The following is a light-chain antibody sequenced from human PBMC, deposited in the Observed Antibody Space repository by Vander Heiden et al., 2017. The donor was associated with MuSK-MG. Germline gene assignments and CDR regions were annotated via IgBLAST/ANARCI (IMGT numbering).Light chain of an antibody. Sequence: DIQMTQSPSTLSASVGDRVTITCRASESIITWLAWHQQKPGKAPRLLIHKASTLDRGVPSRFTGGGSGTEFTLTISSLQPDDFATYYCQQDNNYPFTFGQGTKLEI. V-gene: IGKV1-5*03. CDR1: ESIITW. CDR2: KAS. CDR3: QQDNNYPFT. J-gene: IGKJ2*01.